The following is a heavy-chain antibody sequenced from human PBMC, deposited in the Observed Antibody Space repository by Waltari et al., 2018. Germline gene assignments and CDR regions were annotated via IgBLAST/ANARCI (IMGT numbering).Heavy chain of an antibody. CDR3: ARDELIAAAATGYYFDY. V-gene: IGHV1-3*01. D-gene: IGHD6-13*01. J-gene: IGHJ4*02. CDR1: GYTFTSYA. CDR2: INAGNGNT. Sequence: QVQLVQSGAEVKKPGASVKVSCKASGYTFTSYAMHWVRQAPGQRLEWMGWINAGNGNTKYSQKFQGRVTITRDTSASTAYMELSSLRSEDTAVYYCARDELIAAAATGYYFDYWGQGTLVTVSS.